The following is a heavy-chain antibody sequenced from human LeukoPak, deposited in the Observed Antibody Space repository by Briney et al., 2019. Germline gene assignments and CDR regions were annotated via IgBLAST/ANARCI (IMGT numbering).Heavy chain of an antibody. CDR1: GYTFTGYY. V-gene: IGHV1-2*02. Sequence: ASVKVSCKXSGYTFTGYYMHWVRQAPGQGLEWMGWINPNSGGTNYSQKFQGRVTMTRDTSISTAYMELSRLRSDDTAVYYCARGPMIVVVIPDYWGQGTLVTVSS. D-gene: IGHD3-22*01. CDR2: INPNSGGT. J-gene: IGHJ4*02. CDR3: ARGPMIVVVIPDY.